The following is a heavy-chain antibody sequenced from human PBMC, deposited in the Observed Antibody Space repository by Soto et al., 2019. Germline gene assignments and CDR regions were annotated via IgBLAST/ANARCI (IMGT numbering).Heavy chain of an antibody. V-gene: IGHV4-59*08. CDR2: IYYSGST. CDR1: GGSINSYY. CDR3: ARHDRGSGWSPYFDY. J-gene: IGHJ4*02. Sequence: QVQLQESGPGLVKPSETLSLTCTVSGGSINSYYWSWIRQPPGKGLEWIGYIYYSGSTNYTPSLRSRVTISVDTSKNQFSLRLSSVTAADTAVYYCARHDRGSGWSPYFDYWGQGTLVTVSS. D-gene: IGHD6-19*01.